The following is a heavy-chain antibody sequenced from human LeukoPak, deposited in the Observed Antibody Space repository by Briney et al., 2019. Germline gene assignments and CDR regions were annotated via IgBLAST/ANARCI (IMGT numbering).Heavy chain of an antibody. V-gene: IGHV3-74*01. J-gene: IGHJ4*02. D-gene: IGHD5-24*01. CDR1: GFTFSSYW. CDR3: ARDYKYAFDN. Sequence: GGSLRLSCAASGFTFSSYWMHWVRQAPGKGLVWVSRINSDGSSTSYADSVKGRFTISGDKAKNSLYLQMNSLRVEDTAVHYCARDYKYAFDNWGQGTLVTVSS. CDR2: INSDGSST.